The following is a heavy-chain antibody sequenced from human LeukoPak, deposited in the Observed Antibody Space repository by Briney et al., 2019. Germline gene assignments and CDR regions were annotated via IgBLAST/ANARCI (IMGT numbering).Heavy chain of an antibody. J-gene: IGHJ4*02. CDR1: GFSFSSYW. V-gene: IGHV3-74*03. CDR2: INTDGRTT. Sequence: TGGSLRLSCAASGFSFSSYWMNWVRQTPGKGLVWVAHINTDGRTTTYADSVRGRFTISRDNAKSSLFLQMNSLRAEDTAVYYCARCSTTGCASSPLAGYLYWGQGTLVTVSS. CDR3: ARCSTTGCASSPLAGYLY. D-gene: IGHD2-2*01.